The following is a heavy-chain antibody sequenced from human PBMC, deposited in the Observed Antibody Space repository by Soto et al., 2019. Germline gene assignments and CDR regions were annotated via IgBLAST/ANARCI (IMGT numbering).Heavy chain of an antibody. V-gene: IGHV3-33*03. CDR2: IWYDGSNK. D-gene: IGHD3-10*01. CDR1: GFTFSSYG. Sequence: GGSLRLSCAASGFTFSSYGIHWVRQAPGKGLEWVAFIWYDGSNKYYRDPVKGRFTISRDNSKNTVYLHMNSLRAEDTAVYYCAKKQDGAGSYYIDYWGRGTRVTVSS. J-gene: IGHJ4*02. CDR3: AKKQDGAGSYYIDY.